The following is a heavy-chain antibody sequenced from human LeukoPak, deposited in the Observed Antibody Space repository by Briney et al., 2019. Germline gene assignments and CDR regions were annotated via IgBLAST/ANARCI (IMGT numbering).Heavy chain of an antibody. Sequence: KSGGSLRLSCAASGFTFNNAWMSWVRQGPGKGLEWVGRIKSKSDGGTVEYAAPVKGRFTISRDDAKNTLYLEMNGLKTEDTAVYYCTPPYYDFWSGYYNNYFYYMDVWGKGTTVTVSS. CDR3: TPPYYDFWSGYYNNYFYYMDV. D-gene: IGHD3-3*01. J-gene: IGHJ6*03. CDR2: IKSKSDGGTV. CDR1: GFTFNNAW. V-gene: IGHV3-15*01.